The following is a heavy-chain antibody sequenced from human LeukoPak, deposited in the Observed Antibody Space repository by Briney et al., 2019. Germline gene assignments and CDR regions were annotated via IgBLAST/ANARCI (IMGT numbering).Heavy chain of an antibody. CDR1: GFTFSSYG. D-gene: IGHD6-13*01. CDR2: ISYDGSDK. V-gene: IGHV3-30*18. CDR3: AKAYSSSWYDTLFD. Sequence: GGSLRFSCAASGFTFSSYGMPWVRQAPGKGLEWVAVISYDGSDKYYAGSVKGRFTISRDNSKNTLYLQMNSLRAEDTAVYYCAKAYSSSWYDTLFDWGQGTLVTVSS. J-gene: IGHJ4*02.